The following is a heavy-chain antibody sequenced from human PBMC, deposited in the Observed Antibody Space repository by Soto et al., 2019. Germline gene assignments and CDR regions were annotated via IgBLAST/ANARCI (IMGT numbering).Heavy chain of an antibody. D-gene: IGHD6-19*01. CDR1: GDSVSSNSAT. Sequence: SPTLSLPCAISGDSVSSNSATWNWIRQSPSRGLEWLGRTYYRSKWYNDYTVSVKSRITINPDTSKNQFSLQLNSVTPEDTAVYYCARGQYRSFDYWSQGTLVTVSS. J-gene: IGHJ4*02. CDR2: TYYRSKWYN. CDR3: ARGQYRSFDY. V-gene: IGHV6-1*01.